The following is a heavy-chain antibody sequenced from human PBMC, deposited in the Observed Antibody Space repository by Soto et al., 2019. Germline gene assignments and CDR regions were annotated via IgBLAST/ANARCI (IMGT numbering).Heavy chain of an antibody. D-gene: IGHD5-12*01. CDR1: GYTFTSYG. J-gene: IGHJ6*04. Sequence: QVQLVQSGGEVKKPGASVKLSCTASGYTFTSYGISWVRQAPGQGLEWMGWISAYNGKTNYAQNVQGRVTMPTDTSTRTAYMDLRSLRSDDTAVYYCARGGDVNYYHGMDVWGKGTTVTVSS. V-gene: IGHV1-18*01. CDR3: ARGGDVNYYHGMDV. CDR2: ISAYNGKT.